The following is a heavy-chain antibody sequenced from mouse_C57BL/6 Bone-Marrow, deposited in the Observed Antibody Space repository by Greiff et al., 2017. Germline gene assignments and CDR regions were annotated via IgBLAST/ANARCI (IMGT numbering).Heavy chain of an antibody. V-gene: IGHV1-69*01. CDR3: ARGNGLFDY. CDR2: IDPSDSYT. D-gene: IGHD2-1*01. J-gene: IGHJ2*01. Sequence: QVQLQQPGAELVMPGASVKLSCKASGYTFTSYWMHWVKQRPGQGLAWIGEIDPSDSYTNYNQKFKGKSTLTVDKSSSTAYMQLSSLTSEDSAVYYCARGNGLFDYWGQGTTLIVSS. CDR1: GYTFTSYW.